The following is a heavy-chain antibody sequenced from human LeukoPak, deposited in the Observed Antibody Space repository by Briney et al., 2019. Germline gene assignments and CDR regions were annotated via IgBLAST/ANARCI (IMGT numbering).Heavy chain of an antibody. CDR3: ARGLDNWNVYIFDN. J-gene: IGHJ4*02. V-gene: IGHV4-34*01. D-gene: IGHD1-20*01. CDR1: GGSFSGYY. CDR2: INHRGST. Sequence: SETLCLTCAVYGGSFSGYYWSWIRQPPGKGRGWRGEINHRGSTNYNPSVKSRVTISVDTSKNQFSLKLIYVTAGDTAVYYCARGLDNWNVYIFDNWGLGTLVSVS.